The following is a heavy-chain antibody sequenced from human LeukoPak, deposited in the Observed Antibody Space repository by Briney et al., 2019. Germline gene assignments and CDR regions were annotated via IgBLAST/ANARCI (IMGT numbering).Heavy chain of an antibody. CDR3: GRGHWGIDY. D-gene: IGHD7-27*01. Sequence: GGSLRLSCAASGFTFSDHYMSWFRQAPGKGLEWISYITNSGRDMSYTDSVKGRFTISRDNAKNSLLLQMNSLRAEDTAVYFCGRGHWGIDYWGQGTLVTVSS. V-gene: IGHV3-11*04. CDR1: GFTFSDHY. CDR2: ITNSGRDM. J-gene: IGHJ4*02.